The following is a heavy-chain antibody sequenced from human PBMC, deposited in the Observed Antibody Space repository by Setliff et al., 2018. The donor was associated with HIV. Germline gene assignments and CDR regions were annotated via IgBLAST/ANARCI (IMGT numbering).Heavy chain of an antibody. Sequence: SETLSLTCTVSGDCSGDYYWNWIRQPAGKGLEWIGRVYASAYSNYNPSLKSRVTMSVDTSQNQFSLKLRSVNAADTAVYYCARDWVTRPNYYGSGRPWYFDFWGRGILVTVSS. CDR3: ARDWVTRPNYYGSGRPWYFDF. CDR1: GDCSGDYY. V-gene: IGHV4-4*07. CDR2: VYASAYS. J-gene: IGHJ2*01. D-gene: IGHD3-10*01.